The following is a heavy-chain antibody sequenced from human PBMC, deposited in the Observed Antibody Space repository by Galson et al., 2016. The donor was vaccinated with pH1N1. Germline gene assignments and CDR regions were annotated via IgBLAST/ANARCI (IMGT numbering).Heavy chain of an antibody. J-gene: IGHJ2*01. D-gene: IGHD3-22*01. CDR3: AREDYYDTDLSDWYFDL. CDR2: IIPIFNTA. V-gene: IGHV1-69*13. Sequence: SVKVSCKASGGTFSSFGINWVRQAPGQGLEWMGGIIPIFNTAKYARNFQGRVTITADESTTTAYMELSSLRSDDPAVYFCAREDYYDTDLSDWYFDLWGRGTLLTVSS. CDR1: GGTFSSFG.